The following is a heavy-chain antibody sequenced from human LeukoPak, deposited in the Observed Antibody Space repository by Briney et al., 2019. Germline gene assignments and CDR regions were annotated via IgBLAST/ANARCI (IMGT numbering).Heavy chain of an antibody. CDR1: GYTFTRSD. CDR2: INPNSGGT. J-gene: IGHJ5*01. D-gene: IGHD4-17*01. V-gene: IGHV1-2*02. Sequence: GASVKVSCKASGYTFTRSDIHWVRQPPGQGLEWMGWINPNSGGTNYAQKFQGRVTMTSDRSISTANLHVSRLRSDDTDRYYCPCQATTLTTSWFESGGEGTLVTVSS. CDR3: PCQATTLTTSWFES.